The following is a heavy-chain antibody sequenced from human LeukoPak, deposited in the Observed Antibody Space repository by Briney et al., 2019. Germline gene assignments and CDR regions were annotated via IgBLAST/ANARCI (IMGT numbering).Heavy chain of an antibody. Sequence: SETLSLTCTVSGGSISSYYWSWIRQPPGKGLEWIGYIHYSGSTNYNPSLKSRVTISADTSKNQFSLKLSSVTAADTAVYYCARDAADYGFYYFDYWGQGTLVTVSS. D-gene: IGHD4-17*01. CDR3: ARDAADYGFYYFDY. V-gene: IGHV4-59*01. J-gene: IGHJ4*02. CDR1: GGSISSYY. CDR2: IHYSGST.